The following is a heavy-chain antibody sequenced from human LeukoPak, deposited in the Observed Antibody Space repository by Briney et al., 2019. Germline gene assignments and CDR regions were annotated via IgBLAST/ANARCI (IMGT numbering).Heavy chain of an antibody. Sequence: GASVKVSCKASGYTFSNFYMNWVRQAPGQGLEWMGILNPSGGSTRYAQKFQGRVTMTRDTSTSTVYMELSSLRSEDTAVYYCARGSSSRAYYFDYWGQGALVTVSS. J-gene: IGHJ4*02. CDR3: ARGSSSRAYYFDY. CDR2: LNPSGGST. V-gene: IGHV1-46*01. CDR1: GYTFSNFY. D-gene: IGHD2-2*01.